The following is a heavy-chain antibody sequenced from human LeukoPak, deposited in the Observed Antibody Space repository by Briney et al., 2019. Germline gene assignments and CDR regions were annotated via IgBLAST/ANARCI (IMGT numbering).Heavy chain of an antibody. CDR3: ARDTAMPHAAFDI. CDR1: GGSISSGDYY. CDR2: IYYSGST. V-gene: IGHV4-30-4*08. Sequence: SETLSLTCTVSGGSISSGDYYWSWIRQPPGKGLEWIEYIYYSGSTYYNPSLKSRVTISVDTSKNQFSLKLSSVTAADTAVYYCARDTAMPHAAFDIWGQGTMVTVSS. D-gene: IGHD5-18*01. J-gene: IGHJ3*02.